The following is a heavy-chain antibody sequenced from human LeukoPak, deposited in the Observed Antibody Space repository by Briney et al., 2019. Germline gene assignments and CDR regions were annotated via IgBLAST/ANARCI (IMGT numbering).Heavy chain of an antibody. CDR2: IWYDGSNK. CDR3: ATSGYHYGLVDY. CDR1: GFTFSSYG. V-gene: IGHV3-33*03. D-gene: IGHD5-18*01. Sequence: GGSLRLSCAASGFTFSSYGMHWVRQAPGKGLEWVAVIWYDGSNKYYADSVKGRFTISRDNAKNSLYLQMNTLRAEDTAVYYCATSGYHYGLVDYWGQGTLVTVSS. J-gene: IGHJ4*02.